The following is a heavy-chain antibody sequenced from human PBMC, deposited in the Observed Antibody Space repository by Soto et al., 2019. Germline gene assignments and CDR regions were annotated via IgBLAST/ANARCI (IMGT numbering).Heavy chain of an antibody. CDR1: GFTFTSYA. J-gene: IGHJ4*02. V-gene: IGHV3-30-3*01. Sequence: PGGSLRLSCAASGFTFTSYAVHWVRQAPGKGLEWVAVISFDGSSKYYADSVKGRFTISRDSSKNTLYLQMNSLRAEDTAVYYCARDAGIVTREYYFDYWGQGALVTVSS. CDR2: ISFDGSSK. D-gene: IGHD2-15*01. CDR3: ARDAGIVTREYYFDY.